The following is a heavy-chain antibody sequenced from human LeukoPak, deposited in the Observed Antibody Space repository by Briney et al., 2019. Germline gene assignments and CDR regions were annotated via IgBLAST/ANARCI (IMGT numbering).Heavy chain of an antibody. D-gene: IGHD6-6*01. CDR2: ISSKTNNNVT. V-gene: IGHV3-73*01. Sequence: GGSLRLSCVASGFTFSGSTIHWVRQAPGKGLEWVGRISSKTNNNVTAFAASVKGRFTISRDDSKNTAYLQMNSLKTEDTAVYYCTRLGEYSSPSGDYWGQGTLVTVSS. CDR1: GFTFSGST. CDR3: TRLGEYSSPSGDY. J-gene: IGHJ4*02.